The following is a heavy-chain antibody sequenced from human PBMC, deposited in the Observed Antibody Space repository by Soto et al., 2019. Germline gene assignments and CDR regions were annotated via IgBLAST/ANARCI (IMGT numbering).Heavy chain of an antibody. J-gene: IGHJ4*02. CDR2: IYPGDSDT. CDR1: GYSFTSYW. Sequence: GESLKISCKGSGYSFTSYWIGWVRQMPGKGLEWMGIIYPGDSDTRYSPSFQGQVTISADKSISTAYLQWSSLKASDTAMYYCASRSGDSSGYYGYHLDYWGQGTLVTVSS. D-gene: IGHD3-22*01. CDR3: ASRSGDSSGYYGYHLDY. V-gene: IGHV5-51*01.